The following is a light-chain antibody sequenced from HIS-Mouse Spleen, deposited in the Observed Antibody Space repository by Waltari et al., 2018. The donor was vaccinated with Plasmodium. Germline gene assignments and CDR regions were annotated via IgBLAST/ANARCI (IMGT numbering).Light chain of an antibody. V-gene: IGLV2-11*01. J-gene: IGLJ1*01. CDR3: CSYAGSYTFV. CDR1: SSDFGCFQF. CDR2: DVS. Sequence: QSALTQPRPMFGPPGQSVTLPCIVTSSDFGCFQFVLWYQHHPGKAPKLMSYDVSKRPSGVPDRFSCSKSGNTASLTISGLQAEDEADYYCCSYAGSYTFVFGTGTKVTVL.